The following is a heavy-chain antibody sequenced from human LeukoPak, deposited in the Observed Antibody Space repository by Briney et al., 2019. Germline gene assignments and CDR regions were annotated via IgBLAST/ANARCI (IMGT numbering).Heavy chain of an antibody. CDR3: AKTSVGGGRIIGSGYFDN. CDR1: GFTFSSFE. Sequence: GRSLTLSCAASGFTFSSFEMNWVRQAPGKGLEWVSIISGSGTVTYYAYFVKGRLTISSDNSKNTLYLQMNSLRAEDTAVYYCAKTSVGGGRIIGSGYFDNWGQGTLVTVSS. V-gene: IGHV3-23*01. J-gene: IGHJ4*02. D-gene: IGHD2-15*01. CDR2: ISGSGTVT.